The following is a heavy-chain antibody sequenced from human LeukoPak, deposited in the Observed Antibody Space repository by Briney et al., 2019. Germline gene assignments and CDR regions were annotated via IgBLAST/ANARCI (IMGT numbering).Heavy chain of an antibody. Sequence: GGSLRLSCAASGLTFSRYAMSWVRQAPGKGLEWVSAISGSGGSTYYADSVKGRFTISRDNSKNTLYLQMNSLRAEDTAVYYCAKGPDCSSTSCYARRFSFAYWGQGTLVTVSS. D-gene: IGHD2-2*01. V-gene: IGHV3-23*01. CDR2: ISGSGGST. J-gene: IGHJ4*02. CDR3: AKGPDCSSTSCYARRFSFAY. CDR1: GLTFSRYA.